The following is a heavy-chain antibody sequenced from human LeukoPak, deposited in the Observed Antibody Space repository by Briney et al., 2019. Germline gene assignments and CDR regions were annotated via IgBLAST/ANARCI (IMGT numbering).Heavy chain of an antibody. CDR1: GYTFTGYY. J-gene: IGHJ4*02. V-gene: IGHV1-2*02. CDR2: INPKSGDP. D-gene: IGHD4-11*01. Sequence: ASVKVSCKASGYTFTGYYMHWVRQAPGQGLEWMGWINPKSGDPIYVQKFQGRVTLTRDTSNDTVYLELSSLKSDDTAVYYCARDPGHDTSNYGGLDFWGQGTLVTVSS. CDR3: ARDPGHDTSNYGGLDF.